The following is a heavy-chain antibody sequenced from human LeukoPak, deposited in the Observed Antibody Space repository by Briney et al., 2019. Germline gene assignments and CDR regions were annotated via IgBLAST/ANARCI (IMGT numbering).Heavy chain of an antibody. J-gene: IGHJ4*02. V-gene: IGHV3-30-3*01. CDR1: GFTFSSYA. CDR3: ARDSTLGSGYSYGRLDY. Sequence: PGGSLRLSCAASGFTFSSYAMDWVRQAPGKGLEWVAVISYDGSNKYYADSVKGRFTISRDNSKNTLYLQMNSLRAEDTAVYYCARDSTLGSGYSYGRLDYWGQGTLVTVSS. CDR2: ISYDGSNK. D-gene: IGHD5-18*01.